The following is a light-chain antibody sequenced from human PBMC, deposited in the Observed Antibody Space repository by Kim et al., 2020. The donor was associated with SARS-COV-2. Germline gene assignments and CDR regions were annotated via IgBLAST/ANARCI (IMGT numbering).Light chain of an antibody. CDR3: QTWGTGTWV. CDR1: SGHSSYA. CDR2: LNSDGSH. J-gene: IGLJ3*02. Sequence: SVKLTCTLSSGHSSYAIAWHQQQPEKGPRYLMKLNSDGSHSKGDGIPDRFSGSSAGAERYLTISSLQSEDEADYYCQTWGTGTWVFGGGTQLTVL. V-gene: IGLV4-69*01.